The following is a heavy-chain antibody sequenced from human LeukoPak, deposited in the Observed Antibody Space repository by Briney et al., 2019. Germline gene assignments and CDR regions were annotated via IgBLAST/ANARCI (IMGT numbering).Heavy chain of an antibody. CDR3: ARDHRPEIQYYYMDV. Sequence: GGSLRLSCAASGFSLSNYGMRWVRQAPGKGLEWVAALLYDGNTKHYADSVKGRFTISRDISKNTFYLQMNSLTAEDTAVYYCARDHRPEIQYYYMDVWGKGTTVAVSS. D-gene: IGHD1-14*01. CDR2: LLYDGNTK. V-gene: IGHV3-33*01. J-gene: IGHJ6*03. CDR1: GFSLSNYG.